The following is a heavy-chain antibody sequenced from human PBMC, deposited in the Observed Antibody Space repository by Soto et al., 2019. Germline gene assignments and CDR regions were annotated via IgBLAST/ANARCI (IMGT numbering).Heavy chain of an antibody. CDR1: GYTFTSYG. J-gene: IGHJ6*02. CDR2: ISAYNGNT. V-gene: IGHV1-18*04. D-gene: IGHD3-9*01. CDR3: ARDQHYDIWTGTPPLYYYYGMDV. Sequence: ASVKVSCKASGYTFTSYGISWVRQAPGQGLEWMGWISAYNGNTNYAQKLQGRVTMTTDTSTSTAYMELRSLRSDDTAVYYCARDQHYDIWTGTPPLYYYYGMDVWGQGTTVTVSS.